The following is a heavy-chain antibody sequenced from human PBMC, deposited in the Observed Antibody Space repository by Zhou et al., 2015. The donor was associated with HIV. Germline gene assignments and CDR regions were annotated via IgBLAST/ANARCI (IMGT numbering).Heavy chain of an antibody. V-gene: IGHV1-69*01. D-gene: IGHD3-10*01. CDR1: GGIFKMYA. CDR2: IIPAFDTA. J-gene: IGHJ6*02. Sequence: QVQLMQSGAEVKKPGSSVKVSCKASGGIFKMYAFSWVRQAPGQGLEWMGGIIPAFDTANYAQRFQGRVTITADESTGSSYMYLTSLRSEDTAVYYCARAVITDLHTFGDYELEDPSYYYMDVWGEGTSVTV. CDR3: ARAVITDLHTFGDYELEDPSYYYMDV.